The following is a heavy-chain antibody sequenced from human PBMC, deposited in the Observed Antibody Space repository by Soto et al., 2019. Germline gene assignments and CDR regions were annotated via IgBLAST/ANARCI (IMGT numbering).Heavy chain of an antibody. CDR1: GGSISGRC. V-gene: IGHV4-59*01. CDR3: AKSHYDSSGYYIIDQ. CDR2: FCYTGST. D-gene: IGHD3-22*01. J-gene: IGHJ5*02. Sequence: XASLSLTCTVCGGSISGRCWSWVRQSPGKGLEWIGYFCYTGSTNYNPSLKSRVTISVDRSKTQCSLKLTSVTAADTAVYYCAKSHYDSSGYYIIDQWAQGTLVTVSS.